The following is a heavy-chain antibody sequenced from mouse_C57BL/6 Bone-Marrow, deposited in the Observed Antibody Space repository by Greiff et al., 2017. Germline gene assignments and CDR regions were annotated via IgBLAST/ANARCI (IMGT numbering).Heavy chain of an antibody. CDR2: IDPSDSET. D-gene: IGHD2-5*01. Sequence: QVQLQQPGAELVRPGSSVKLSCKASGYTFTSYWMHWVKQRPIQGLEWIGNIDPSDSETHYNQKFKDKATLTVDKSSSTAYMQLSSLTSEDSAVYYCARSPACNSNSGFAYWGQGTLVTVSA. J-gene: IGHJ3*01. V-gene: IGHV1-52*01. CDR3: ARSPACNSNSGFAY. CDR1: GYTFTSYW.